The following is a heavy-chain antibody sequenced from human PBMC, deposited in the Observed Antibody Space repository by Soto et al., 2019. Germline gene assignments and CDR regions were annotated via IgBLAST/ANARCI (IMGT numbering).Heavy chain of an antibody. V-gene: IGHV3-30*18. J-gene: IGHJ4*02. D-gene: IGHD3-10*01. CDR3: AKSERVRGVKPSVDY. CDR1: GFTFSSYG. CDR2: ISYDGSNK. Sequence: GGSLRLSCAASGFTFSSYGMHWVRQAPGKGLEWVAFISYDGSNKYYADSVKGRFTISRDNSKNTLYLQMNSLRAEDTAVYYCAKSERVRGVKPSVDYWGQGTMVTVSS.